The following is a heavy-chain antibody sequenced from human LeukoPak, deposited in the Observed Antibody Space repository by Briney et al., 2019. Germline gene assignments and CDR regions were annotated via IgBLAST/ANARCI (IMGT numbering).Heavy chain of an antibody. Sequence: SETLSLTCTVSGGSISSGGYYWSWIRQHPGKGLEWIGYIYYSGSTYYNPSLTSRVTISVDTSKNQFSLKLSSVTAADTAVYYCARVYGYSSYYFYFYYMDVWGKGTRVTVSS. D-gene: IGHD5-18*01. CDR1: GGSISSGGYY. V-gene: IGHV4-31*03. CDR2: IYYSGST. J-gene: IGHJ6*03. CDR3: ARVYGYSSYYFYFYYMDV.